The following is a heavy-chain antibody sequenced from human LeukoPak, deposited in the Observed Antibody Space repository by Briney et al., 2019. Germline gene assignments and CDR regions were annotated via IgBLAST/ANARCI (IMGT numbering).Heavy chain of an antibody. CDR2: IYYSGST. V-gene: IGHV4-39*07. D-gene: IGHD6-19*01. Sequence: SETLSLTCTVSGGSISSSSYYWGWIRQPPGKGLEWIGSIYYSGSTYYNPSLKSRVTISVDTSKNQFSLKLSSVTAADTAVYYCARSPIAVAGRGNWFDPWGQGTLVTVSS. CDR1: GGSISSSSYY. J-gene: IGHJ5*02. CDR3: ARSPIAVAGRGNWFDP.